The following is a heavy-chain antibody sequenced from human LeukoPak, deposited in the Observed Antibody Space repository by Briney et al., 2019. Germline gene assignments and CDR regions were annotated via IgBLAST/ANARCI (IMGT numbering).Heavy chain of an antibody. D-gene: IGHD3-3*01. V-gene: IGHV3-23*01. J-gene: IGHJ4*02. CDR1: GFTFSSYA. CDR2: IIGSGGST. Sequence: GGSLRLSCAASGFTFSSYAMSWVRQAPGKGLEWVSAIIGSGGSTYYADSVKGRFTNSRDNSKNTLYLQMNSLRAEDTAVYYCAKDDRYYDFWSGYYTPYSFDYWGQGTLVTVSS. CDR3: AKDDRYYDFWSGYYTPYSFDY.